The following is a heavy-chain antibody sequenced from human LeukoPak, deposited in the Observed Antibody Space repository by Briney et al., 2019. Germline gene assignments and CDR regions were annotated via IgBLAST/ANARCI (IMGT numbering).Heavy chain of an antibody. CDR3: ARVRWDYYGSGSYDY. Sequence: SQTLSLTCTVSGGSISSGSYYWSWIRQPAGKGLEWIGRTYTSGSTNYNPSLKSRVTISVDTSKNQFSLKLSSVTTADTAVYYCARVRWDYYGSGSYDYWGQGTLVTVSS. CDR2: TYTSGST. V-gene: IGHV4-61*02. CDR1: GGSISSGSYY. J-gene: IGHJ4*02. D-gene: IGHD3-10*01.